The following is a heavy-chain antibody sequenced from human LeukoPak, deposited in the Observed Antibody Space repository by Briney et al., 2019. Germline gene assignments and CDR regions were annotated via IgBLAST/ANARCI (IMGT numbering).Heavy chain of an antibody. CDR2: ISSSSSYI. CDR1: GLTFSSYS. D-gene: IGHD1-26*01. Sequence: GGSLRLSCAASGLTFSSYSMNWVRQAPGKGLEWVSSISSSSSYIYYADSVKGRFTISRDNAKNSLYLRMNSLRAEDTAVYYCARDPRVGATANWGQGTLVTVSS. CDR3: ARDPRVGATAN. V-gene: IGHV3-21*01. J-gene: IGHJ4*02.